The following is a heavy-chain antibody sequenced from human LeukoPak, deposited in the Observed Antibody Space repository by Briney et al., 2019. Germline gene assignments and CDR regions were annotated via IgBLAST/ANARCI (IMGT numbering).Heavy chain of an antibody. CDR3: ARGDSNGYYYYGMDV. CDR1: GRTFSSSV. D-gene: IGHD3-22*01. J-gene: IGHJ6*02. CDR2: IIPILDIA. Sequence: SVKVFCKASGRTFSSSVISWVRQAPGQGLEWMGRIIPILDIANYAPKFQGRVTITADKSTSTSYMELSSLRSEDTAVYYCARGDSNGYYYYGMDVWGHGTTVTVS. V-gene: IGHV1-69*04.